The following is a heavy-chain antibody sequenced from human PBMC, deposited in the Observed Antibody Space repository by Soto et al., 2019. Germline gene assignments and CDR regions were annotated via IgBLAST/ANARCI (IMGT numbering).Heavy chain of an antibody. CDR3: ARSGYSFALGC. CDR1: GFLVNSAY. V-gene: IGHV3-53*01. Sequence: EVQLVESGGGLIPPGGSLRLSCAASGFLVNSAYMTWVRQAPGKGLEWLSMINSDGSTLYAESVKGRFTISRDNSKNRLDLKMNSLRAEDTAMYYCARSGYSFALGCWGEGTLVIVPS. CDR2: INSDGST. J-gene: IGHJ4*02. D-gene: IGHD5-18*01.